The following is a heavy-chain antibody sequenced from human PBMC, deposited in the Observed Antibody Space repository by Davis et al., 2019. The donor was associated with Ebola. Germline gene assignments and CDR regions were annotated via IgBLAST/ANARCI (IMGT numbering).Heavy chain of an antibody. Sequence: GESLKISCAASGFTFSSYDMHWVRQATGKGLEWVSAIGTAGDPYYPGSVKGRFTISRENAKNSLYLQMNSLRAGDTAVYYCARGSSSAHDAFDIWGQGTMVTVSS. CDR2: IGTAGDP. D-gene: IGHD6-6*01. CDR1: GFTFSSYD. CDR3: ARGSSSAHDAFDI. J-gene: IGHJ3*02. V-gene: IGHV3-13*04.